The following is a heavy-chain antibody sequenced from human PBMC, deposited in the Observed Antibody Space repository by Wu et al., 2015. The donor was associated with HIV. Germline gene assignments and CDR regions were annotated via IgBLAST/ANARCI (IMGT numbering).Heavy chain of an antibody. CDR1: GYTFTSYD. V-gene: IGHV1-8*01. CDR2: MNPNSGNT. CDR3: ARRLPPTRTYSSSPKDYGMDV. Sequence: QVQLVQSGAEVKKPGSSVKVSCKASGYTFTSYDINWVRQATGQGLEWMGWMNPNSGNTGYAQKFQGRVTMTRNTSISTAYMELSSLRSEDTAVYYCARRLPPTRTYSSSPKDYGMDVWGQGTTVTVSS. D-gene: IGHD6-13*01. J-gene: IGHJ6*02.